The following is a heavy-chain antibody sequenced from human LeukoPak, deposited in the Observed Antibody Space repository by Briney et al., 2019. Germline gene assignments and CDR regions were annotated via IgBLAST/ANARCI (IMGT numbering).Heavy chain of an antibody. Sequence: SETLSLTCSVYGGSLSGYYWSWIRQPPGKGLEWIGEINYSGNTNYNPSLKSRVTISVDTSKNQFSLKLCSVAAADTAVYYCAMSDSSGWTMRSFDYWGQGTVVSVSS. D-gene: IGHD6-19*01. CDR3: AMSDSSGWTMRSFDY. CDR2: INYSGNT. V-gene: IGHV4-34*01. J-gene: IGHJ4*02. CDR1: GGSLSGYY.